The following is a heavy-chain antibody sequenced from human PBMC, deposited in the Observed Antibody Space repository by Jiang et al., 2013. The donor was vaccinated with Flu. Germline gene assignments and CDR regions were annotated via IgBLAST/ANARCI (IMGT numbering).Heavy chain of an antibody. Sequence: GSGLVKPSQTLSLTCTVSGGSISSGGYYWSWIRQHPGKGLEWIGYIYYSGSTYYNPSLKSRVTISVDTSKNQFSLKLSSVTAADTAVYYCARARDSSGYYPDYWGQGTLVTVSS. CDR3: ARARDSSGYYPDY. J-gene: IGHJ4*02. CDR1: GGSISSGGYY. D-gene: IGHD3-22*01. V-gene: IGHV4-31*03. CDR2: IYYSGST.